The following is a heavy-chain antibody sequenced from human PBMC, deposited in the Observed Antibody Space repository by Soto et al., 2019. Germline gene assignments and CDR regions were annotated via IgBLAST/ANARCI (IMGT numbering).Heavy chain of an antibody. Sequence: PGGSLRLSCAASGFTFRDHVMHWVRQAPGKGLVWVSRINSDGSTTTYADSVKGRFTISRDNAKSTLYLQLNRLRAEDTALYYCARGYSSGPDYWGQGTLVTVSS. V-gene: IGHV3-74*01. CDR3: ARGYSSGPDY. D-gene: IGHD6-19*01. CDR2: INSDGSTT. J-gene: IGHJ4*02. CDR1: GFTFRDHV.